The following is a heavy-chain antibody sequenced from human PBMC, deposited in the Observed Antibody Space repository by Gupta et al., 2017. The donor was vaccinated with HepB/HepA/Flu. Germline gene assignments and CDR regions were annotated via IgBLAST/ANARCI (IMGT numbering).Heavy chain of an antibody. J-gene: IGHJ4*02. Sequence: DVQLLESGGGVLQPGGSRRLSCIASGFTFDEFALPWVRQRPGKGLEWVSVISGDGSGTYYADSVKGRFTISRDNSENSLFLQMNSLTIEDTALYYCVRGRYSYDVSGTFDFWGQGTLVTVSS. D-gene: IGHD3-22*01. CDR2: ISGDGSGT. V-gene: IGHV3-43*02. CDR1: GFTFDEFA. CDR3: VRGRYSYDVSGTFDF.